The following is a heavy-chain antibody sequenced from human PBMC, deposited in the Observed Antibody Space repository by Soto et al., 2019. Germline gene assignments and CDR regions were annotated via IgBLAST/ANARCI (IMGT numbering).Heavy chain of an antibody. CDR3: AKVRGQWLVGALDY. V-gene: IGHV3-23*01. J-gene: IGHJ4*02. D-gene: IGHD6-19*01. CDR2: ISGSGGNT. CDR1: GFTFNNYA. Sequence: EVQLLESGGGLVQPGGSLRLSCAASGFTFNNYAMSWVRQAPGKGLEWVSVISGSGGNTYYADSVKGRFTISRDNSKNTLYLQNNSLRVEDTAVDYCAKVRGQWLVGALDYWGQGTPVTVSS.